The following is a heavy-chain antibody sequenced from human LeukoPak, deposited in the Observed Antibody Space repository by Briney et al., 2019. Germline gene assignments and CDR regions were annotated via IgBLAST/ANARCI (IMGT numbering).Heavy chain of an antibody. V-gene: IGHV4-34*01. CDR1: GFTFSRSW. CDR2: INHSGST. CDR3: ARKERIAVAGTRGYYYGMDV. J-gene: IGHJ6*02. Sequence: GSLRLSCVDSGFTFSRSWMTWLRQPPGKGLEWIGEINHSGSTNYNPSLKSRVTISVDTSKNQFSLKLSSVAAADTAVYYCARKERIAVAGTRGYYYGMDVWGQGTTVTVSS. D-gene: IGHD6-19*01.